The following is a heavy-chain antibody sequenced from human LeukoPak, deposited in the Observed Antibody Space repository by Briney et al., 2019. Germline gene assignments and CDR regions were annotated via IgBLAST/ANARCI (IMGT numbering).Heavy chain of an antibody. CDR1: GATFSSYA. CDR3: AKVMSGGTKAFDM. D-gene: IGHD3-10*01. V-gene: IGHV3-23*01. J-gene: IGHJ3*02. CDR2: ISGNGAIT. Sequence: GGSLRLSCAASGATFSSYAMNWVRQAPGKGLEWLSVISGNGAITNYADSVQGRFTIFRDNSKNTLNLQMSSLRDDDAGVYYCAKVMSGGTKAFDMWGQGTMVTVSS.